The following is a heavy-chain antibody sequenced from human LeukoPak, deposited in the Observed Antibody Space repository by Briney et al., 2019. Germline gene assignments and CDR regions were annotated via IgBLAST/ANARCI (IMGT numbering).Heavy chain of an antibody. V-gene: IGHV3-23*01. CDR2: ISGSGGST. CDR1: GFTFSRYP. D-gene: IGHD3-22*01. Sequence: GGSLGLSCAASGFTFSRYPMSWVRLAPGKGLEWVSAISGSGGSTHYADSVKGRFSISRDNSKDTLFLQMNSLRAEDTAVYYCARDLLYYDSSGGDYWGQGTLVTVSS. CDR3: ARDLLYYDSSGGDY. J-gene: IGHJ4*02.